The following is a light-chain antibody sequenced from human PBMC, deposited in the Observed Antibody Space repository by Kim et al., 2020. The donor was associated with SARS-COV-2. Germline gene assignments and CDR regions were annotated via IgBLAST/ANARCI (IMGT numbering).Light chain of an antibody. J-gene: IGKJ1*01. V-gene: IGKV3-20*01. CDR3: QQYGSSPPAWA. CDR1: QSVTSTY. Sequence: EIVLAQSPGTLSLSPGERATLSCRASQSVTSTYLAWYQQKPGQAPWLLIYGASTRATGIPDRFSGSGSGTDFTLTISRLEPEDFALYYCQQYGSSPPAWAFGQGTKVDIK. CDR2: GAS.